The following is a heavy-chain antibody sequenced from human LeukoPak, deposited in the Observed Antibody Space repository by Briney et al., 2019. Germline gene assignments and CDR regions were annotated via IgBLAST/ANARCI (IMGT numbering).Heavy chain of an antibody. J-gene: IGHJ5*02. CDR1: GGSVSGYY. CDR3: VGEPGYCSGGSCYGGWFDP. D-gene: IGHD2-15*01. V-gene: IGHV4-34*01. CDR2: INHSGST. Sequence: PSETLSLTCAVYGGSVSGYYWSWIRQPPGKGLEWIGEINHSGSTDYNPSLKSRVTISPDRSKNQFSLKLTSVTATDTAVYYCVGEPGYCSGGSCYGGWFDPWGQGTLVTVSS.